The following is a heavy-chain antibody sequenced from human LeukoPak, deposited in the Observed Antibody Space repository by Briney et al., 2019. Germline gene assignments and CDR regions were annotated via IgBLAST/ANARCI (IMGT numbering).Heavy chain of an antibody. J-gene: IGHJ6*02. D-gene: IGHD6-13*01. CDR2: IYYSGST. CDR3: AREGSSWFYGMDV. Sequence: PSETLSLTCTDSGGSISSYYWSWIRQPPGKGLEWIGYIYYSGSTNYNPSLKCRVTISVDTSKNQFSLKLSSVTAADTAVYYCAREGSSWFYGMDVWGQGTTVTVSS. CDR1: GGSISSYY. V-gene: IGHV4-59*01.